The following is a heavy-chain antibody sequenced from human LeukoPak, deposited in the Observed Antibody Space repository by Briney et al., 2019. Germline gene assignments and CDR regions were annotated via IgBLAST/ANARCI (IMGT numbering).Heavy chain of an antibody. CDR1: GFTFSAYW. CDR3: ATYSSSNAREFQY. D-gene: IGHD2-2*01. V-gene: IGHV3-74*01. CDR2: INSDGSST. J-gene: IGHJ1*01. Sequence: QPGGSLRLSCAASGFTFSAYWMHWVRQSPGKGLVRVSRINSDGSSTDYADSVKGRFAISRDNAKNSLYLQMNSLRAEDTAVYYCATYSSSNAREFQYWGQGTLVTVSS.